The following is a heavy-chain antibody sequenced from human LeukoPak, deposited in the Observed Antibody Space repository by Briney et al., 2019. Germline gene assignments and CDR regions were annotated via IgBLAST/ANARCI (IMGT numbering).Heavy chain of an antibody. D-gene: IGHD6-13*01. CDR2: IYTSGST. J-gene: IGHJ3*02. V-gene: IGHV4-61*02. CDR1: GGSISSGSYY. CDR3: ARDPPSGSSSWYPI. Sequence: IPSETLSLTCTVSGGSISSGSYYWSWIRQPAGKGLEWIGRIYTSGSTNYNPSLKSRVTISVDKSKNQFSLKLSSVTAADTAVYYCARDPPSGSSSWYPIWGQGTMVTVSS.